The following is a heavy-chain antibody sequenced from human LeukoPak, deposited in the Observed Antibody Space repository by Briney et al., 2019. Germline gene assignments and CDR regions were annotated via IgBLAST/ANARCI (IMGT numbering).Heavy chain of an antibody. Sequence: PGGSLRLSCAASGFTFSSYAMSWVRQAPGKGLEWVSAISGSGGTTYYADSVKGRFTISRDNSKNTLYLQMNSLRAEDTAVYYCAKDLTGRIAVAGRTGIDYWGQGTLVTVSS. CDR2: ISGSGGTT. CDR3: AKDLTGRIAVAGRTGIDY. D-gene: IGHD6-19*01. J-gene: IGHJ4*02. V-gene: IGHV3-23*01. CDR1: GFTFSSYA.